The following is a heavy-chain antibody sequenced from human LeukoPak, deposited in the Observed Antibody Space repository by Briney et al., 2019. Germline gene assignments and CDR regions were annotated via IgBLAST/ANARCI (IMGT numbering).Heavy chain of an antibody. CDR1: GGSFSGYY. V-gene: IGHV4-34*01. CDR2: INHSGST. CDR3: ARGELVAHDY. J-gene: IGHJ4*02. D-gene: IGHD5-12*01. Sequence: SETLSLTCAVYGGSFSGYYWSWIRQPPGKGLEWIGEINHSGSTNYNPSLKSRVTISVDTSKNQFSLKLSSVTAADTAVYYCARGELVAHDYWGQGTLVTVSS.